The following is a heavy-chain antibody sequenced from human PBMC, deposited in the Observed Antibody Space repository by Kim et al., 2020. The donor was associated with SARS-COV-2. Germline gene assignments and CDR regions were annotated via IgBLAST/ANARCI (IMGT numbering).Heavy chain of an antibody. D-gene: IGHD2-2*01. CDR3: ARDLVPAGIPTLGYYYGLD. CDR2: INAGNGNT. Sequence: ASVKVSCKASGYTFNVYAMHWVRQAPGQRLEWMGWINAGNGNTKYSQKFQGRVTITRDTFARTVFLELSSLRSEDTGVYFCARDLVPAGIPTLGYYYGLD. V-gene: IGHV1-3*01. J-gene: IGHJ6*01. CDR1: GYTFNVYA.